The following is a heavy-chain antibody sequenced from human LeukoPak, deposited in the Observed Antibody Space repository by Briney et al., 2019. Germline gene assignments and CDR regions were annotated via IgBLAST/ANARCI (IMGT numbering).Heavy chain of an antibody. J-gene: IGHJ4*02. CDR1: GFTVSSNY. CDR3: ARGYRAYCGGDCYLGLDY. D-gene: IGHD2-21*02. V-gene: IGHV3-53*01. Sequence: AGGSLRLSCAASGFTVSSNYMSWVRQAPGKGLEWVSVIYSGGSTYYADSVKGRFTISRDNSKNTLYLQMNSLRAEDTAVYYCARGYRAYCGGDCYLGLDYWGQGTLVTVS. CDR2: IYSGGST.